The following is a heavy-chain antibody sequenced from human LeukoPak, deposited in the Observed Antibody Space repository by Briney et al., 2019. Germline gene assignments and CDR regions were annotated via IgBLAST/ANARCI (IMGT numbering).Heavy chain of an antibody. CDR1: EFSVGSNY. D-gene: IGHD2-15*01. CDR3: ARAVYCSGGGCFWYFDL. CDR2: IYSGGST. Sequence: GGSLRLSCAASEFSVGSNYMTWVRQAPGKGLEWVSLIYSGGSTYYADSVKGRFTISRDNSKNTLYLQMNSLRAEDTAVYYCARAVYCSGGGCFWYFDLWGRGTLVTVSS. V-gene: IGHV3-66*01. J-gene: IGHJ2*01.